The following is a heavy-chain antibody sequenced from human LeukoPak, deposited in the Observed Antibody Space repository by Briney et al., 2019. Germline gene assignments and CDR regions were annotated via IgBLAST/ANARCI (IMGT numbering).Heavy chain of an antibody. CDR3: VRSGDYIREGFDY. Sequence: PSETLSLTCAVSGYSISSGYYWGWIRQSPGKGLAWIGSIDRSGNKYYHPSLRSRVTLSVDTSNNQFSLQLSSVTAADRARYYCVRSGDYIREGFDYWGQGTLVTVSS. V-gene: IGHV4-38-2*01. CDR1: GYSISSGYY. D-gene: IGHD3-22*01. CDR2: IDRSGNK. J-gene: IGHJ4*02.